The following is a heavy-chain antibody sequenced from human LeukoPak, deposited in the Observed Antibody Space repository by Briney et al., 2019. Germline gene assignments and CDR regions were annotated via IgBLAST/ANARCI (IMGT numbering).Heavy chain of an antibody. CDR3: ATYSSSWAHYYGMDV. D-gene: IGHD6-13*01. CDR1: GGTFSSYT. J-gene: IGHJ6*02. Sequence: SLKVSCKASGGTFSSYTISWVRQAPGQRLEWMGRIIPILGIANYAQKFQGRVTITADKSTSTDYMELSSLRSEDTAVYYCATYSSSWAHYYGMDVWGQGTTVTVSS. CDR2: IIPILGIA. V-gene: IGHV1-69*02.